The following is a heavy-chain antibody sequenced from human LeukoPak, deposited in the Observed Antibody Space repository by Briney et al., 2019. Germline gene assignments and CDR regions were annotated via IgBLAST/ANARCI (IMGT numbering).Heavy chain of an antibody. CDR2: INRDGSER. CDR3: ARRNAMDV. J-gene: IGHJ6*02. CDR1: GITFSNYW. Sequence: GGSLRLSCAASGITFSNYWMTWVRQAPGKGLEWVANINRDGSERYYVDSVKGRFTISRDDAKSSLYLQMNSLRAEDTAVYYCARRNAMDVWGQGTTVIVFS. V-gene: IGHV3-7*03.